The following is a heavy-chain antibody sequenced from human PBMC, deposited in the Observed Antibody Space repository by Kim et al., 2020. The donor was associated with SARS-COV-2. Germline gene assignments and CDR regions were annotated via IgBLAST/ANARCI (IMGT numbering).Heavy chain of an antibody. D-gene: IGHD3-22*01. CDR1: GGSISSSNW. CDR3: ARDPLGYYDSSGPATGDY. CDR2: SYHSGST. J-gene: IGHJ4*02. V-gene: IGHV4-4*02. Sequence: SETLSLTCAVSGGSISSSNWWSWVRQPPGKGLEWIGESYHSGSTNYNPSLKGRVTISVDKSKNQFSLKRRAVTAADTAVYYCARDPLGYYDSSGPATGDYWGQGTLLTFSS.